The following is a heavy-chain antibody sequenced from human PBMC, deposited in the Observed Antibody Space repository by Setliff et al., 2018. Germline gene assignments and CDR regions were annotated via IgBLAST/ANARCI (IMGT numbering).Heavy chain of an antibody. Sequence: KASETLSLTCTVSGHSISSGYYWGWIRQPPGKGLEWIGYIYYSGSTYYNPSLKSRVTISVDTSKNQFSLKLSSVTAADTAVYYCARSKYRGYSGYDYPPAFNFQHWGQGTLVTVSS. CDR1: GHSISSGYY. CDR3: ARSKYRGYSGYDYPPAFNFQH. CDR2: IYYSGST. J-gene: IGHJ1*01. D-gene: IGHD5-12*01. V-gene: IGHV4-30-4*08.